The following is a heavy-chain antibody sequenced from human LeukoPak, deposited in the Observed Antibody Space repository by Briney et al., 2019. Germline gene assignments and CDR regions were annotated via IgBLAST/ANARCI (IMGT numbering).Heavy chain of an antibody. Sequence: GGSLRLSCAASGFTFSSYAMGWVRQAPGKGLEWVSAISGSGGSTYYADSVKGRSTISRDNSKNTLCLQMNSLRAEDTAVYYCAKGGDGYNYVLFDYWGQGTLVTVSS. J-gene: IGHJ4*02. CDR1: GFTFSSYA. V-gene: IGHV3-23*01. CDR2: ISGSGGST. D-gene: IGHD5-24*01. CDR3: AKGGDGYNYVLFDY.